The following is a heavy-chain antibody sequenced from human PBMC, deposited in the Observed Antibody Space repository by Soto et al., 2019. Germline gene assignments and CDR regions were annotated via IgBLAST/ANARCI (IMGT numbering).Heavy chain of an antibody. J-gene: IGHJ4*02. Sequence: GSLILSCAASVFTFRSHSMNWVRQAPGKGLEWVSSISSSSRYIYYGDSVTGRFTISRDNAKNSLYLHMNSLRAEETAVYYCAREGRAVAGRSPGLHYWGQGTLVTVSS. V-gene: IGHV3-21*01. D-gene: IGHD3-10*01. CDR1: VFTFRSHS. CDR2: ISSSSRYI. CDR3: AREGRAVAGRSPGLHY.